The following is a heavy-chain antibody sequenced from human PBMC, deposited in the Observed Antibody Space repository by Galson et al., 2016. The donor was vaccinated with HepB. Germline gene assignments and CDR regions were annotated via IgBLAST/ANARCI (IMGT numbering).Heavy chain of an antibody. J-gene: IGHJ6*02. CDR2: IRSRGNNYAT. Sequence: SLRLPCAASGFTFRDSALHWVRQAPGRGLEWVARIRSRGNNYATTQYTPSVQGRFTISRDESKSIAYLQMHSLKTEDTAVYYCARVGLYGDYYYYGMDVWGQGTTVTVSS. V-gene: IGHV3-73*01. D-gene: IGHD2/OR15-2a*01. CDR3: ARVGLYGDYYYYGMDV. CDR1: GFTFRDSA.